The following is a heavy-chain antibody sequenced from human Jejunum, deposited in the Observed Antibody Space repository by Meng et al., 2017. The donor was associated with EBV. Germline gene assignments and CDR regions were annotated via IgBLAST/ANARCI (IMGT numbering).Heavy chain of an antibody. V-gene: IGHV4-61*01. J-gene: IGHJ4*02. CDR2: FNCREST. D-gene: IGHD5-12*01. CDR1: GGAVSGDNVY. CDR3: AGLRHSGYDRAFDY. Sequence: QRDPKESRPGALRPPETLSPSTTASGGAVSGDNVYWRWLRKPPRKVLEWIGYFNCRESTNNIPSLKSLVTILLATTKNQFSLKLCAVTAADTAEYYGAGLRHSGYDRAFDYWGQGALVTVSS.